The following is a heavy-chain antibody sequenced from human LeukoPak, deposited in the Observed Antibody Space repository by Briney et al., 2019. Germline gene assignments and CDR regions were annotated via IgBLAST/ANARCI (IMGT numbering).Heavy chain of an antibody. J-gene: IGHJ4*02. CDR3: ARLGYYYGSGLDY. CDR1: GYSFTDYW. CDR2: IYPGDSDT. D-gene: IGHD3-10*01. V-gene: IGHV5-51*01. Sequence: PGESLKISCKGSGYSFTDYWVGWVRQMPGKGLEWMGIIYPGDSDTRYSPSFQGQVTISADKSISTAYLQWSSLKASDTAMYYCARLGYYYGSGLDYWGQGTLVTVSS.